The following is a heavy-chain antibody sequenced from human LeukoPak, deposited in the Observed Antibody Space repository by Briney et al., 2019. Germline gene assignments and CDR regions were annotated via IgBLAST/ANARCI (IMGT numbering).Heavy chain of an antibody. CDR3: AGYNWNYYFDY. CDR2: ISADGGTT. D-gene: IGHD1-7*01. J-gene: IGHJ4*02. CDR1: GFTFDDYA. Sequence: GGSLRLSCAASGFTFDDYAIHCVRQAPGKGLEWVSLISADGGTTYYADSVKGRFTISRDNGKNSLYLQMNSLRTEDTALYYCAGYNWNYYFDYWGQGTLVTVSS. V-gene: IGHV3-43*02.